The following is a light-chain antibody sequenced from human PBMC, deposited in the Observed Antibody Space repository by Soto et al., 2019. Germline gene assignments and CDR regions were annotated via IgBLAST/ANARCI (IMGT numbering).Light chain of an antibody. CDR3: QQYGSSPPIT. CDR1: QSVSSSY. CDR2: GAS. J-gene: IGKJ3*01. Sequence: EDVLTQSPANQSLYPGERATLSCRASQSVSSSYLAWYQQKPGQAPRLPIYGASSRATGIPDRFSGSGSGTDFTLTISRLEPEDFAVYYCQQYGSSPPITFGPGTKVDIK. V-gene: IGKV3-20*01.